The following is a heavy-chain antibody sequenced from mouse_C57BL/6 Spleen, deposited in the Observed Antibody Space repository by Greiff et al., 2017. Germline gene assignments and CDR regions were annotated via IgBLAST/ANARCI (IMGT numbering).Heavy chain of an antibody. V-gene: IGHV1-82*01. Sequence: QVQLQQSGPELVKPGASVKISCKASGYAFSSSWMNWVKQRPGKGLEWIGRIYPGDGATNYNGKFKGKANLTADKSSRTAYMQLSSLTSEDSAVYFGASHGGYGSSWGFAYWGQGTLVTVSA. CDR3: ASHGGYGSSWGFAY. CDR2: IYPGDGAT. D-gene: IGHD1-1*01. J-gene: IGHJ3*01. CDR1: GYAFSSSW.